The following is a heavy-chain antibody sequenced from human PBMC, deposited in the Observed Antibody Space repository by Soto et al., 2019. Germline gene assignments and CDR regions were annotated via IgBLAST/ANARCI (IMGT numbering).Heavy chain of an antibody. CDR1: GFTFSRYS. D-gene: IGHD3-3*01. CDR3: GASGYWAQVKYYYYGMDV. J-gene: IGHJ6*02. CDR2: ISSSSSYI. V-gene: IGHV3-21*01. Sequence: GGSLRLSCAASGFTFSRYSMNWVRQAPGKGLEWVSSISSSSSYIYYADSVKGRFTISRDNAKNSLYLQMNSLRAEDTAVYYCGASGYWAQVKYYYYGMDVWGQGTTVTVSS.